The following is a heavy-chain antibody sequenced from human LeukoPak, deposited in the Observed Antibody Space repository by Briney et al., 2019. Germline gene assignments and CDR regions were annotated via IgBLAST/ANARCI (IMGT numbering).Heavy chain of an antibody. Sequence: PGGSLRLSCAAPGFTVSSNYMSWVRQAPGKGLEWVSVFYSGGSTYYADSVKGRFTISRDNSKNTVYLQMNSLRAEDTAVYYCARGPNYGSFSWGQGTLVTVSS. V-gene: IGHV3-53*01. J-gene: IGHJ5*02. CDR2: FYSGGST. CDR3: ARGPNYGSFS. CDR1: GFTVSSNY. D-gene: IGHD1-26*01.